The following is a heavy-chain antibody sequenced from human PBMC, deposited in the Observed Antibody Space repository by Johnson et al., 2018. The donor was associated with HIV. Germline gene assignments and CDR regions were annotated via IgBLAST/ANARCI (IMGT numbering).Heavy chain of an antibody. CDR2: IKCDGSEK. J-gene: IGHJ3*02. V-gene: IGHV3-7*01. D-gene: IGHD1-1*01. CDR3: ATSTASDAFDI. CDR1: GFSFGTYA. Sequence: VQLVESGGGLVQPGGSLRLSCAASGFSFGTYAMSWVRQAPEKGLEWVADIKCDGSEKYYVDSVKGRFTISRDNAKNSLYLQMNSLRAEDTAVYYCATSTASDAFDIWGQGTMVTVSS.